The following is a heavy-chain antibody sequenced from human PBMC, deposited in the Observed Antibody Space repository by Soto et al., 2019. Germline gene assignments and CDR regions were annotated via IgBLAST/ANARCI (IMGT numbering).Heavy chain of an antibody. V-gene: IGHV5-51*01. CDR1: GYSFTSHW. CDR2: IYPSDSDI. J-gene: IGHJ6*02. CDR3: ARQDYSNYRGGMDV. Sequence: GESLKISCKTSGYSFTSHWIAWVRQMPGKGLEWMGIIYPSDSDIRYRPSFQGQVTISVDKSISTAYLRWSSLKASDTATYYCARQDYSNYRGGMDVWGQGTTVTVSS. D-gene: IGHD2-2*01.